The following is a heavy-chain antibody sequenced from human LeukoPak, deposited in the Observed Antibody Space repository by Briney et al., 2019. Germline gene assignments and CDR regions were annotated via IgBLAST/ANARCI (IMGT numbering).Heavy chain of an antibody. V-gene: IGHV3-30*19. Sequence: GGSLRLSCAASGFIFSTYGMHWVRQAPGKGLEWVAVISYDGSNKYYADSVKGRFTISRDNSKNTLYLQMNSLRAEDTAVYYCARGRRDSSSWYYYYYMDVWGKGTTVTVSS. D-gene: IGHD6-13*01. CDR3: ARGRRDSSSWYYYYYMDV. CDR1: GFIFSTYG. CDR2: ISYDGSNK. J-gene: IGHJ6*03.